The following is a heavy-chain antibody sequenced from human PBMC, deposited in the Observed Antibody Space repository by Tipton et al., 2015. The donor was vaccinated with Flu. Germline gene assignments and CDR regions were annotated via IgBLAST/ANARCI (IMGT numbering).Heavy chain of an antibody. D-gene: IGHD3-16*01. CDR3: ARVLTFNIVVGDWYFDL. J-gene: IGHJ2*01. Sequence: TLSLTCSVSGDSIGSDYYWGWIRQPPGQGLEWIGNIYRSGNTYYNPSLRGRITISIDPSKTQFSLKLSSVTAADTAVYYCARVLTFNIVVGDWYFDLWGRGTLVTVSS. V-gene: IGHV4-38-2*02. CDR2: IYRSGNT. CDR1: GDSIGSDYY.